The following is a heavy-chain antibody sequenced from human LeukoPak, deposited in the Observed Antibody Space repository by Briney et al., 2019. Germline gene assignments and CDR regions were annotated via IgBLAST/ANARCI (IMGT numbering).Heavy chain of an antibody. CDR3: ARGGRDGYLDY. D-gene: IGHD5-24*01. CDR2: MNPNSGNT. J-gene: IGHJ4*02. Sequence: GESLKISCKGSGYSFTSYWIGWVRQMPGKGLEWMGWMNPNSGNTGYAQKFQGRVTMTRNTSISTAYMELSSLRSEDTAVYYCARGGRDGYLDYWGQGTLVTVSS. CDR1: GYSFTSYW. V-gene: IGHV1-8*02.